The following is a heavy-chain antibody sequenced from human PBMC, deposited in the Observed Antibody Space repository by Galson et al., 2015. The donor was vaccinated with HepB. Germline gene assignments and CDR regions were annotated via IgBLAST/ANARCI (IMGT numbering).Heavy chain of an antibody. CDR2: IIPIFGTA. CDR3: ARESRGDWHFDL. Sequence: SVKVSCKASGGTLSSYTLSWVRQAPGQGLEWMGGIIPIFGTASYAQKFQGRVTITADKSTSTAYMELSSLRSEDTAVYFCARESRGDWHFDLWGRGTLVTVSS. CDR1: GGTLSSYT. V-gene: IGHV1-69*06. J-gene: IGHJ2*01. D-gene: IGHD3-10*01.